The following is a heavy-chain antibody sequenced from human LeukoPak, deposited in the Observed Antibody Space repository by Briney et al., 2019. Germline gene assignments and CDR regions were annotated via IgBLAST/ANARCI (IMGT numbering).Heavy chain of an antibody. J-gene: IGHJ4*02. CDR3: ARERREQLLPPYTRLVTYFDY. D-gene: IGHD1-26*01. CDR1: GGSISSYY. V-gene: IGHV4-59*12. Sequence: SSETLSLTCTVSGGSISSYYWSWIRQPPGKGLEWIGYIYYSGSTNYNPSLKSRVTISVDTSKNQFSLNLTSVTAADTAVYYCARERREQLLPPYTRLVTYFDYWGQGTLVTVSS. CDR2: IYYSGST.